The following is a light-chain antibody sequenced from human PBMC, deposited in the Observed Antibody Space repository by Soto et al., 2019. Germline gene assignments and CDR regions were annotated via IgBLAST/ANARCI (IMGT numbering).Light chain of an antibody. CDR3: QQYNNWPAWT. CDR1: QSVSSN. J-gene: IGKJ1*01. CDR2: GAS. V-gene: IGKV3-15*01. Sequence: EIVMTQSPATLSVSPGERVTLFCRASQSVSSNLAWYQQKPGQAPRLLIYGASTRATGIPARFSGSGSGTEFTLTLSSLQSEDFAVYYCQQYNNWPAWTFGQGTKVEIK.